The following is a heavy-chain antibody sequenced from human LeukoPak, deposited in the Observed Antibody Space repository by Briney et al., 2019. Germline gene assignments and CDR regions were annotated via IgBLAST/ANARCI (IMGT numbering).Heavy chain of an antibody. V-gene: IGHV3-73*01. D-gene: IGHD3-10*02. CDR1: VFTFSGSA. CDR2: IRSKAHNYAT. CDR3: TRHRYVESGGDFDY. J-gene: IGHJ4*02. Sequence: PGGALRLSCAASVFTFSGSAVHWVRQTSGKGLELVGYIRSKAHNYATQYAASVKGRFTITRDDSKNTAYLQMNSLKTGDTAVYYCTRHRYVESGGDFDYWGQGTLVTVSS.